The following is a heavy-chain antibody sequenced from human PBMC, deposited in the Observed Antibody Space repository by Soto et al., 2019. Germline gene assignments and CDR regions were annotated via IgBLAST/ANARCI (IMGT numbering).Heavy chain of an antibody. CDR3: ARRGPSHTGSSWYAFDI. D-gene: IGHD6-19*01. J-gene: IGHJ3*02. CDR2: IIPTLGTA. CDR1: GGIFRSYT. Sequence: QVQLVQSGAEVKKPGSSVNVSCKASGGIFRSYTISWVRQAPGQGIEWMGRIIPTLGTAISAQKFLDRVTITADKSTSTVYIVLSSLSSEDTAMYYCARRGPSHTGSSWYAFDIWGQGTMVTVSS. V-gene: IGHV1-69*08.